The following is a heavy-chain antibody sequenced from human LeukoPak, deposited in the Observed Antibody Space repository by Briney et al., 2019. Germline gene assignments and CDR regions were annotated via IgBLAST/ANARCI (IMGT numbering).Heavy chain of an antibody. J-gene: IGHJ4*02. CDR1: GFNVSSKY. D-gene: IGHD6-13*01. CDR2: IYSGGST. CDR3: ASSSWKPYYFDY. Sequence: EGSLRLSCTASGFNVSSKYMNWVRQAPGKGLEWVAVIYSGGSTYYADSVKGRFTISRDNSKNTLYLQMNSLRAEDTAVYSCASSSWKPYYFDYWGQGTLVTVSS. V-gene: IGHV3-53*01.